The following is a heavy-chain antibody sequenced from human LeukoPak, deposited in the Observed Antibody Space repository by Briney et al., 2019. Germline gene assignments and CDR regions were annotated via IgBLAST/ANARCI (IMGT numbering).Heavy chain of an antibody. D-gene: IGHD3-22*01. CDR3: ARSLEAYDSSGYYRDYYYYYMDV. J-gene: IGHJ6*03. Sequence: PGGSLRLSCAASRFAFSSYEMNWVRQAPGKGLEWVSYIRSTSNTIYYADSVKGRFTISRDNAKNSLYLQMNSLRAEDTAVYYCARSLEAYDSSGYYRDYYYYYMDVWGKGTTVTVSS. CDR1: RFAFSSYE. CDR2: IRSTSNTI. V-gene: IGHV3-48*01.